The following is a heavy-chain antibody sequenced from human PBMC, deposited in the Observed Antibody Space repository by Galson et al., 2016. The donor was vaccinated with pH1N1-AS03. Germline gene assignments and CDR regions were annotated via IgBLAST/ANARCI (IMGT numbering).Heavy chain of an antibody. CDR3: ARDNYYDTGAFYGHFDF. V-gene: IGHV1-69*06. D-gene: IGHD3-22*01. Sequence: SVKVSCKASGGTFNSYAFTWVRQAPGQGLEWMGGFIPIFETANVAQKFKGRVTITADNLELSSLRSDDTAVYYCARDNYYDTGAFYGHFDFWGQGTLLVVSS. J-gene: IGHJ4*02. CDR1: GGTFNSYA. CDR2: FIPIFETA.